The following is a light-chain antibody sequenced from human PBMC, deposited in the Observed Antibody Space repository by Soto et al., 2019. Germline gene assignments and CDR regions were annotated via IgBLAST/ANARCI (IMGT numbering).Light chain of an antibody. Sequence: DIVMTQSPDSLAVSLGERATINCKSSQSVLFSSTNNNYLAWYQQKPGQAPRLLIYGASTRATGIPARFSGSGSGTEFTLTISSLQSEDFAVYYCQQYNNWPQTFGQGTKVDIK. V-gene: IGKV4-1*01. CDR2: GAS. CDR1: QSVLFSSTNNNY. J-gene: IGKJ1*01. CDR3: QQYNNWPQT.